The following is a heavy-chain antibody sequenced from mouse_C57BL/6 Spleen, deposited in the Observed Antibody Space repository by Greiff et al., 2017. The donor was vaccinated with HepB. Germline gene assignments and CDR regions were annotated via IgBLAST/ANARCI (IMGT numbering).Heavy chain of an antibody. CDR2: IDPSDSYT. CDR1: GYTFTSYW. CDR3: ARKGIPSYWYFDV. J-gene: IGHJ1*03. D-gene: IGHD2-10*02. Sequence: QVQLKQPGAELVMPGASVKLSCKASGYTFTSYWMHWVKQRPGQGLEWIGEIDPSDSYTNYNQKFKGKSTLTVDKSSSTAYMQLSSLTSEDSAVYYCARKGIPSYWYFDVWGTGTTVTVSS. V-gene: IGHV1-69*01.